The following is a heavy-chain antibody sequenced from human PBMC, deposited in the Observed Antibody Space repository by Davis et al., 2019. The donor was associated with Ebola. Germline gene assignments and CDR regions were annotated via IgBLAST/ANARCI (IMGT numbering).Heavy chain of an antibody. D-gene: IGHD2-8*02. V-gene: IGHV4-39*01. J-gene: IGHJ4*02. CDR3: ARHQGTNRILYWWFIDY. Sequence: SETLSLTCTVSGGSISSSSYYWGWIRQPPGKGLAWIGSIYYSGSTYYNPSLKSRVTISVDTSKNQFSLKLSSVTAADTAVYYCARHQGTNRILYWWFIDYWGQGTLVTVSS. CDR2: IYYSGST. CDR1: GGSISSSSYY.